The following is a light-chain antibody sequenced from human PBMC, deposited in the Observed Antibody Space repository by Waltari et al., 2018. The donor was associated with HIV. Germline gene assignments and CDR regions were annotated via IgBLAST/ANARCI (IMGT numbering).Light chain of an antibody. Sequence: SYELTQPPSVSMSPGQPASIPCSGDKLGDKYACWYQQKPGQSPVLVIYQDSKRPSGIPERFSGSNSGNTATLTISGTQAMDEADYYCQAWDSSTAGVVFGGGTKLTVL. V-gene: IGLV3-1*01. J-gene: IGLJ2*01. CDR1: KLGDKY. CDR3: QAWDSSTAGVV. CDR2: QDS.